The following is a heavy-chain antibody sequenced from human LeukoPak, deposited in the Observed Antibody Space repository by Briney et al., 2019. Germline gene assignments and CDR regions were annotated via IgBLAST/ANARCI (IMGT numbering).Heavy chain of an antibody. CDR2: INPNSGGT. Sequence: GASVKVSCKASGYTFTSYYMHWVRQAPGQGLEWMGRINPNSGGTNYAQKFQGRVTMTRDTSISTAYMELSRLRSDDTAVYYCAKARGESSSWYRDTGDFDYWGQGTLVTVSS. D-gene: IGHD6-13*01. CDR1: GYTFTSYY. CDR3: AKARGESSSWYRDTGDFDY. J-gene: IGHJ4*02. V-gene: IGHV1-2*06.